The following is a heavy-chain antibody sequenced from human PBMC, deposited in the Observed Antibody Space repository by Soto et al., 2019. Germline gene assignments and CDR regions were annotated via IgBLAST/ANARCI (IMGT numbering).Heavy chain of an antibody. J-gene: IGHJ5*02. Sequence: GGSLRLSCSASGFTFSSYAMHWVRQAPGKGLEYVSAISSNGGSTYYADSVKGRFTISRDNSKNTLYLQMSSLRAEDTAVYYCVKDLKGNDVEAYCGGDCYRGDNWFDPWGQGTLVTVSS. CDR2: ISSNGGST. CDR3: VKDLKGNDVEAYCGGDCYRGDNWFDP. D-gene: IGHD2-21*02. V-gene: IGHV3-64D*08. CDR1: GFTFSSYA.